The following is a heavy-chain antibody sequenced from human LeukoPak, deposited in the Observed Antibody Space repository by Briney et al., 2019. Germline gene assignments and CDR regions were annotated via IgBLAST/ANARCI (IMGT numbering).Heavy chain of an antibody. J-gene: IGHJ5*02. Sequence: GGSLRLSCAASRFTFSSYAMHWVRQAPGKGLEYVSAISSNGGSTYYANSVKGRFTISRDNSKNTVYLQMGSLRAEDMAVYYCARASYGYGNNWFDPWGQGTLVTVSS. D-gene: IGHD5-18*01. CDR2: ISSNGGST. CDR1: RFTFSSYA. CDR3: ARASYGYGNNWFDP. V-gene: IGHV3-64*01.